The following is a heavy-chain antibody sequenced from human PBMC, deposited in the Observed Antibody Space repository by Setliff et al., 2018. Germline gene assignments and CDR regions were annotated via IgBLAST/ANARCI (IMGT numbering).Heavy chain of an antibody. V-gene: IGHV3-30*04. CDR2: IKQDGSEK. J-gene: IGHJ4*02. CDR3: ARDLERFQAAMIFDY. D-gene: IGHD5-18*01. Sequence: GGSLRLSCAASGFTFSTYRMHWVRQAPGKGLEWVANIKQDGSEKYYADSVKGRFTISRDNSKNTLYLQMNSLRAEDTAVYYCARDLERFQAAMIFDYWGQGTLVTVSS. CDR1: GFTFSTYR.